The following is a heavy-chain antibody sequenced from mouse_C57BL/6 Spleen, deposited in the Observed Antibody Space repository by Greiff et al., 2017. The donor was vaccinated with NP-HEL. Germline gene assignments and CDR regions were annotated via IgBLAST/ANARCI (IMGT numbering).Heavy chain of an antibody. J-gene: IGHJ4*01. Sequence: EVHLVESGGGLVKPGGSLKLSCAASGFTFSSYTMSWVRQTPEKRLEWVATISGGGGNTYYPDSVKGRFTISRDNAKNTLYLQMSSLRSEDTALYYCARLYRVDYAMDYWGQGTSVTVSS. D-gene: IGHD2-14*01. CDR1: GFTFSSYT. V-gene: IGHV5-9*01. CDR3: ARLYRVDYAMDY. CDR2: ISGGGGNT.